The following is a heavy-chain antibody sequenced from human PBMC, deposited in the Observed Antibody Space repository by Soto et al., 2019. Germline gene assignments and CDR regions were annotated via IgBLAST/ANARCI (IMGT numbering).Heavy chain of an antibody. V-gene: IGHV1-18*01. CDR2: ISAYNGNT. CDR1: GYTFTSYG. CDR3: ARVGGGGYEYSWFDP. Sequence: ASVKVSCKASGYTFTSYGISWVRQVPGQGLEWTGWISAYNGNTNYAQKLQGRVTMTTDTSTSTAYMELRSLRSDDTAVYYCARVGGGGYEYSWFDPWGQGTLVTVSS. J-gene: IGHJ5*02. D-gene: IGHD5-12*01.